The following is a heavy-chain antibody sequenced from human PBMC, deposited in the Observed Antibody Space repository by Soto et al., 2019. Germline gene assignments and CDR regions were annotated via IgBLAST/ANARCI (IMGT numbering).Heavy chain of an antibody. CDR3: ARHGRVRAARPTSLADYYYMDV. CDR1: GGSISSSSYY. CDR2: IYYSGST. D-gene: IGHD6-6*01. Sequence: SETLSLTCTVSGGSISSSSYYWGWIRQPPGKGLEWIGSIYYSGSTYYNPSPKSRVTISVDTSKNQCSLKLSSVTAADTAVYYCARHGRVRAARPTSLADYYYMDVWGKGTTVTVSS. J-gene: IGHJ6*03. V-gene: IGHV4-39*01.